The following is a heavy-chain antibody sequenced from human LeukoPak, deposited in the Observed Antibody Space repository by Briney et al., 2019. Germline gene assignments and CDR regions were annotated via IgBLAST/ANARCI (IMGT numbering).Heavy chain of an antibody. V-gene: IGHV5-51*01. CDR2: IYPGDSDT. J-gene: IGHJ4*02. Sequence: GESLKISCRGSGYSFTNSWIGWGRQMPGKGLEWMVIIYPGDSDTRYSPSFQGQVTISADKSISTAYLQWSSLKSSDTAMYYCAGPTRYSSRRPFSFDYWGPGPLVTVSS. CDR3: AGPTRYSSRRPFSFDY. CDR1: GYSFTNSW. D-gene: IGHD6-13*01.